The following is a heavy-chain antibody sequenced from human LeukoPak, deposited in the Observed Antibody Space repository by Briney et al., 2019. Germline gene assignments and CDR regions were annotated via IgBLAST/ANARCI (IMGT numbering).Heavy chain of an antibody. CDR2: ISSSSSYI. V-gene: IGHV3-21*01. Sequence: GGSLRLSCAASGFTFSSYSMNWVRQAPGKGLEWVSSISSSSSYIYYADSVKGRFTISRDNAKNSLYLQMNSLRAEDTAVYYCARGRGGRSSPDYWGQGTLVTVSS. CDR1: GFTFSSYS. CDR3: ARGRGGRSSPDY. D-gene: IGHD6-13*01. J-gene: IGHJ4*02.